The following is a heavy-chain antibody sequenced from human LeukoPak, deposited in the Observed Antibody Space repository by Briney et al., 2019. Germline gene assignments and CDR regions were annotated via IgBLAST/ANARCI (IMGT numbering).Heavy chain of an antibody. Sequence: SETLSLTCTVSGGSISSSNYYWGWIRQPPGKGLEWIGSIFNSGSTYYNPSLKSRVTISVDTSKNQFSLKLSSVTAADTAVYYCAREDLAAAGIDYWGQGTLVTVSS. CDR1: GGSISSSNYY. V-gene: IGHV4-39*07. CDR2: IFNSGST. J-gene: IGHJ4*02. D-gene: IGHD6-13*01. CDR3: AREDLAAAGIDY.